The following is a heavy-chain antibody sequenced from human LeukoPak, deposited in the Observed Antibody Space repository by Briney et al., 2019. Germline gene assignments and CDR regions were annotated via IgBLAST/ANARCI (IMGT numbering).Heavy chain of an antibody. CDR1: GGSISSYY. Sequence: NPSETLSLTCTVSGGSISSYYWSWIRQPPGKGLEWIGYIYYSGSTNYNPSLKSRVTISVDTSKNQFSLKLSSVTAADTAVYYCARHGYYYGLALYDYWGQGTLVTVSS. D-gene: IGHD3-10*01. CDR2: IYYSGST. V-gene: IGHV4-59*08. CDR3: ARHGYYYGLALYDY. J-gene: IGHJ4*02.